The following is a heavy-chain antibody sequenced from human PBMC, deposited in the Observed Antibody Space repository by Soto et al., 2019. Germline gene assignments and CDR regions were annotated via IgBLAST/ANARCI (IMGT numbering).Heavy chain of an antibody. Sequence: GASVKVSCKASGDTFSSYAISWVRQAPGQGLEWMGGIIPIFGTANYAQKFQGRVTITADESTSTAYMELSSLRSEDTAVYYCARGGWIVVDVFYYFDYWGQGTLVTSPQ. V-gene: IGHV1-69*13. CDR1: GDTFSSYA. J-gene: IGHJ4*02. D-gene: IGHD3-22*01. CDR2: IIPIFGTA. CDR3: ARGGWIVVDVFYYFDY.